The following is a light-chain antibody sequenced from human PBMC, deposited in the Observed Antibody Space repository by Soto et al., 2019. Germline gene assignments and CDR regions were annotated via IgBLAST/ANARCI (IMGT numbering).Light chain of an antibody. V-gene: IGKV3-20*01. J-gene: IGKJ5*01. CDR1: QSVSSNY. Sequence: EIVLTQSPGTLSLSPGEGATLSCRAIQSVSSNYLAWYQQRPGQAPRLLIYGASSRATGIPDRFSGGGSGTDFTLTISRLEPEDFAVYYCQQYGSSSPTTFGQGTRLEIE. CDR3: QQYGSSSPTT. CDR2: GAS.